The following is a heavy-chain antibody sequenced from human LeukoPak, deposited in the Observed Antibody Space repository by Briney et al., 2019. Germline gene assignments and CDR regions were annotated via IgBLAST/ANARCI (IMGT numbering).Heavy chain of an antibody. CDR3: AREDDVIVPAHRGDWFDP. CDR2: IKRDGSEK. CDR1: GFTFKSYW. V-gene: IGHV3-7*01. Sequence: GGSLRLSCVVSGFTFKSYWMSWVRQAPGKGLEWVANIKRDGSEKNYVDSVKGRFTISRDNAINSRYLQMNSLRVEDTAVYYCAREDDVIVPAHRGDWFDPWGQGTLVTVSS. J-gene: IGHJ5*02. D-gene: IGHD2-2*01.